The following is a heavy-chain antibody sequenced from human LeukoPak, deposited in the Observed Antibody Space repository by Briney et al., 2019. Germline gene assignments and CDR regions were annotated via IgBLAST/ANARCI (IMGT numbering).Heavy chain of an antibody. D-gene: IGHD2-15*01. CDR3: ARTCALSGGSCYSVYYYYGMDV. Sequence: SVKVSCKASGGTFSSYAISWVRQAPGQGLEWMGGIIPIFGTANYARKFQGRVTITADKSTSTAYMELSSLRSEDTAVYYCARTCALSGGSCYSVYYYYGMDVWGKGTTVTVSS. V-gene: IGHV1-69*06. CDR1: GGTFSSYA. CDR2: IIPIFGTA. J-gene: IGHJ6*04.